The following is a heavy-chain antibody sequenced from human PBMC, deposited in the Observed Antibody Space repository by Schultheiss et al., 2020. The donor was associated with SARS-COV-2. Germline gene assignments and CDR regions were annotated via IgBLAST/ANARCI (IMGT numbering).Heavy chain of an antibody. Sequence: GGSLRLSCAASGFTFDDYAMHWVRQAPGKGLEWVSGISWNSGSIGYADSVKGRFTISRDNPKNTLYLQMNSLRAEDTAVYYCARDKCGSTTCFFDYWGQGTLVTVSS. CDR2: ISWNSGSI. D-gene: IGHD2-2*01. CDR1: GFTFDDYA. V-gene: IGHV3-9*01. CDR3: ARDKCGSTTCFFDY. J-gene: IGHJ4*02.